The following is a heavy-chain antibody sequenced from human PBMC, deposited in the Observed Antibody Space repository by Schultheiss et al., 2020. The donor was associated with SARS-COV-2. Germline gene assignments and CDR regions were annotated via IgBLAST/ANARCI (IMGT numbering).Heavy chain of an antibody. CDR2: ISGSGDVT. J-gene: IGHJ3*01. CDR3: ASPRYTSSWYFGAFDC. D-gene: IGHD6-13*01. Sequence: GGSLRLSCAASGFTFSSCGMSWVRQAPGKGLEWVSAISGSGDVTYYADSVKGRFTISRDNSKNTMYLQMNSLRAEDTAVYYCASPRYTSSWYFGAFDCWGQGTMVTVSS. CDR1: GFTFSSCG. V-gene: IGHV3-23*01.